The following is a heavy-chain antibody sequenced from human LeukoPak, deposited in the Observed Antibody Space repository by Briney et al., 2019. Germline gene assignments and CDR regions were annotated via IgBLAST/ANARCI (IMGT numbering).Heavy chain of an antibody. D-gene: IGHD1-26*01. V-gene: IGHV4-59*01. CDR2: IYYSGST. Sequence: SETLSLTCTVSGGSISSYYWSCIRQPPGKGLDSIGYIYYSGSTSYNPSLKSRVTISVDTSKNQFSLKLSSVTAAETAVYCCARGGKWELPLDYWGQGTLVTVSS. CDR3: ARGGKWELPLDY. CDR1: GGSISSYY. J-gene: IGHJ4*02.